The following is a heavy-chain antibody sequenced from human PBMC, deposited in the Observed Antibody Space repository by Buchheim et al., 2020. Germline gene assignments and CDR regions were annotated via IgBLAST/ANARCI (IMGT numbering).Heavy chain of an antibody. D-gene: IGHD1-26*01. Sequence: QVQLQESGPGLVKPSEPLSLTCSVSSASVTSGVYYWSWIRQPPGKGLEWIGYIYYSGLTYYNSSLKSRVTMSLDTSKNQFSLKLNSVTAADTALYYCARIFSGDYALDFWGQGIL. CDR3: ARIFSGDYALDF. CDR2: IYYSGLT. J-gene: IGHJ4*02. V-gene: IGHV4-61*08. CDR1: SASVTSGVYY.